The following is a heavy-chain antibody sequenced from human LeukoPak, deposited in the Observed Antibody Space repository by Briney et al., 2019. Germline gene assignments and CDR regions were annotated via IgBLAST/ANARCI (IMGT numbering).Heavy chain of an antibody. CDR3: ARFRDYGSGSYSDY. Sequence: GESLRLSCAASGFTFSIYWMSWVRQAPGKGLEWVANIKKDGSEKDYVDSVKGRFTISRDNAKNSLYLQMNSLRAEDTAMYYCARFRDYGSGSYSDYWGQGTLVTVSS. J-gene: IGHJ4*02. D-gene: IGHD3-10*01. CDR1: GFTFSIYW. CDR2: IKKDGSEK. V-gene: IGHV3-7*01.